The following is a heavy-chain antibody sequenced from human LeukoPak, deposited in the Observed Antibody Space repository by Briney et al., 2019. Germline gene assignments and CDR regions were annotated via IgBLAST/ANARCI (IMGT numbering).Heavy chain of an antibody. CDR1: GYTFTGYY. D-gene: IGHD2-15*01. CDR2: TNPNSGGT. J-gene: IGHJ5*02. Sequence: ASVKVSCKAAGYTFTGYYMFWVRQAPGQGLEWMGRTNPNSGGTNYAQKFQGRVTMTRDTSISTAYMELSRLRSDDTAVYYCARGYCSGGSCYSVENWFDPXGQGTLVTVSS. V-gene: IGHV1-2*06. CDR3: ARGYCSGGSCYSVENWFDP.